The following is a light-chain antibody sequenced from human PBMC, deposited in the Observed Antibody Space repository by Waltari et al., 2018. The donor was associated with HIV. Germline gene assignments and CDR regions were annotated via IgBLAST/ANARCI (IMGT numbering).Light chain of an antibody. Sequence: QSALTQPASVSGSPGQSITISCTGTSSDVGGYNYVAWYQQHPGKAPKLMIYGVSKRPSGVSIRFSGSKSGNTASLTISGLQAEDEADYYCCSYAGTSTWVFGGGTQLTVL. CDR3: CSYAGTSTWV. V-gene: IGLV2-23*02. CDR2: GVS. CDR1: SSDVGGYNY. J-gene: IGLJ3*02.